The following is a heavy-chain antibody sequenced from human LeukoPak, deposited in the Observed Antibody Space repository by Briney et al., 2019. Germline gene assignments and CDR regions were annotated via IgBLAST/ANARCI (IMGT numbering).Heavy chain of an antibody. CDR2: IIPIFGTA. CDR1: GGTFSSYA. J-gene: IGHJ3*02. CDR3: ARDSSGLWADAFDI. V-gene: IGHV1-69*13. Sequence: VASVKVSCKASGGTFSSYAIGWVRQAPGQGLEWMGGIIPIFGTANYAQKFQGRVTITADESTSTAYMELCSLRSEDTAVYYCARDSSGLWADAFDIWGQGTMVTVSS. D-gene: IGHD6-19*01.